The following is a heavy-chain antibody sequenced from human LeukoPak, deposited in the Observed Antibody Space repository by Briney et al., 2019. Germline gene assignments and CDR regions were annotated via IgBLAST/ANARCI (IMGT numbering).Heavy chain of an antibody. Sequence: GASVKVSCRASGYTFTGYYMHWVRQAPGQGLEWMGRINPNSGDTHYAQKFQGRVTMTRDSSINAAYMELTRLRSDDTAVYYCARVKYDFWSGYYYYWGQGTLVTVSS. J-gene: IGHJ4*02. CDR1: GYTFTGYY. CDR3: ARVKYDFWSGYYYY. V-gene: IGHV1-2*06. CDR2: INPNSGDT. D-gene: IGHD3-3*01.